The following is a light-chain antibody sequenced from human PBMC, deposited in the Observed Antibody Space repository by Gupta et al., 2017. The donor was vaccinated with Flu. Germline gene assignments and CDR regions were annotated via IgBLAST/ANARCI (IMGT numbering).Light chain of an antibody. Sequence: EIVLTQSPATLSLSPGGRATLSCRASQSVSSYLAWYQQKPGQAPRLLIYDASNRATGIPARFSGSGSGTDFTLTITSLEPEDSAVYYCQQRSNCPLTFGGGTKVDIK. CDR2: DAS. CDR1: QSVSSY. J-gene: IGKJ4*01. V-gene: IGKV3-11*01. CDR3: QQRSNCPLT.